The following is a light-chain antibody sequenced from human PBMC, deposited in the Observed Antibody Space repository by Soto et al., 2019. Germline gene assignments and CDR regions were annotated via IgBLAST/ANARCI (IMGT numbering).Light chain of an antibody. Sequence: EIVMTQSPATLSVSPGERATLSCRASHSVNSNLAWYQQKPGRAPRLLIYAASTRASGFPARFSGSGSGTEFTLTISSLQSEDSAVYYCQQYNNWPPVTFGQGTQLEIK. CDR2: AAS. J-gene: IGKJ5*01. V-gene: IGKV3-15*01. CDR1: HSVNSN. CDR3: QQYNNWPPVT.